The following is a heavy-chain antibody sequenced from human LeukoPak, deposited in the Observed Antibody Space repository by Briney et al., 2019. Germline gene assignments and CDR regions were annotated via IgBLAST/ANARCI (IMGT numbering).Heavy chain of an antibody. J-gene: IGHJ4*02. CDR3: ARDLVGATPYFDY. V-gene: IGHV1-46*01. CDR1: GYTFTSYY. Sequence: GASVKVSCTASGYTFTSYYMHWVRQAPGQGLEWMGIINPSGGSTSYAQKFQGRVTMTRDTSTSTVYMGLSSLRSEDTAVYYCARDLVGATPYFDYWGQGTLVTVSS. D-gene: IGHD1-26*01. CDR2: INPSGGST.